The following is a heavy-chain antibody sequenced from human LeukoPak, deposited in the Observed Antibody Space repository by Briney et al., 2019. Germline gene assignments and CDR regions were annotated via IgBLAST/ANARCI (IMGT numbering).Heavy chain of an antibody. Sequence: GGSLRLSCAASGFTFSNYAMTWVRQAPGKGLEWVSAISDSGVSTYADSVKGRFTISRDNSKNTLYLQMNSLRAEDTAEYYCAKDLLASSRSVYFQHWGQGTLVTVSS. J-gene: IGHJ1*01. CDR2: ISDSGVST. V-gene: IGHV3-23*01. D-gene: IGHD5-12*01. CDR3: AKDLLASSRSVYFQH. CDR1: GFTFSNYA.